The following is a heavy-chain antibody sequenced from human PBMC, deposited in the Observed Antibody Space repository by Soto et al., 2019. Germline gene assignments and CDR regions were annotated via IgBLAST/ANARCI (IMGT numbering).Heavy chain of an antibody. CDR3: ARDEGAHGVPFRNFDL. CDR1: GFSISSGDYW. Sequence: SETLSLTCTVSGFSISSGDYWWSWIRQPPGKGLEWIGYIYYSGLYNYNPSFKSRVTISVDTSKNQFSLNLDSVTAADTAVYFCARDEGAHGVPFRNFDLWGRGTLVTVSS. V-gene: IGHV4-30-4*01. D-gene: IGHD2-8*01. J-gene: IGHJ2*01. CDR2: IYYSGLY.